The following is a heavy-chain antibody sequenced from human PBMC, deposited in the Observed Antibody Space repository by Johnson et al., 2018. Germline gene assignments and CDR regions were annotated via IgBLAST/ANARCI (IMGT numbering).Heavy chain of an antibody. J-gene: IGHJ6*02. D-gene: IGHD2-15*01. CDR3: ARPKCNGGSCYNYYGMDV. CDR2: IYYSGTT. CDR1: GGSISSSSYY. V-gene: IGHV4-39*01. Sequence: QVQLQESGPGLVKPSETLSLICTVSGGSISSSSYYWGWIRQPPGKGLEWIGNIYYSGTTYYNPSLKRRVSISVDTSKNQFSLKLSSVTAADTAVYYCARPKCNGGSCYNYYGMDVWGQGTTVTVSS.